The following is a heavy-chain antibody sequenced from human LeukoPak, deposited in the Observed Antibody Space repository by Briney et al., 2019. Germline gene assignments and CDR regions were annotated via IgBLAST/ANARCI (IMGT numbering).Heavy chain of an antibody. J-gene: IGHJ4*02. Sequence: PGGSLRLSCAASGFTFDDYGMSWVRQPPGKGLEWVSAISGSGGSTYYADSVKGRFTISRDNSKNTLYLQMNSLRAEDTAVYYCAKELEFASSSDYWGQGTLVTVSS. V-gene: IGHV3-23*01. CDR3: AKELEFASSSDY. CDR1: GFTFDDYG. CDR2: ISGSGGST. D-gene: IGHD6-6*01.